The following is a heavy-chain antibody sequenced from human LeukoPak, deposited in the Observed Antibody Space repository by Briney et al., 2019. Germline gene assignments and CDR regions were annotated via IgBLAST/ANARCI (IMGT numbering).Heavy chain of an antibody. CDR1: GFTFSSYS. J-gene: IGHJ6*03. D-gene: IGHD6-6*01. CDR2: ISSCSSTI. CDR3: AREGVAARLRYYYYMDV. Sequence: GGSLRLSCAASGFTFSSYSMNWVRQAPGKGLGWVSYISSCSSTIYYAHSVKGRFTISRDNAKNSLYLQMNSLRAEDTAVYYCAREGVAARLRYYYYMDVWGKGTTVTVSS. V-gene: IGHV3-48*04.